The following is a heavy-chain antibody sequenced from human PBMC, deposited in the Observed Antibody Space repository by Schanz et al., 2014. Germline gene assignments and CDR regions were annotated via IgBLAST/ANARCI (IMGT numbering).Heavy chain of an antibody. CDR2: INPNSGGT. CDR3: ARVGSFWGYFDL. CDR1: GYTFTDYH. V-gene: IGHV1-2*06. D-gene: IGHD7-27*01. Sequence: QVQLVQSGAEVKKPGASVKVSCKSFGYTFTDYHIHWVRQAPGQGLEYMGRINPNSGGTNFAQKFQGRVTMTRDTSISTVYMELSRLRSDDTAVYYCARVGSFWGYFDLWGRGTLVTVSS. J-gene: IGHJ2*01.